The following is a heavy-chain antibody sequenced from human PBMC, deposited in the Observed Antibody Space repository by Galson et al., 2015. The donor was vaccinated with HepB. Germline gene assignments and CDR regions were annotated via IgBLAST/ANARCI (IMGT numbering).Heavy chain of an antibody. J-gene: IGHJ6*02. V-gene: IGHV3-7*01. Sequence: SLRLSCAASGFTFSSYWMSWVRQAPGKGLEWVANIKQDGSEKYYVDSVKGRFTISRDNAKNSLYLQMNSLRVEDTAVYYCARGGDIVAYHYYGLDVWGQGTTVSVSS. CDR3: ARGGDIVAYHYYGLDV. D-gene: IGHD2-15*01. CDR2: IKQDGSEK. CDR1: GFTFSSYW.